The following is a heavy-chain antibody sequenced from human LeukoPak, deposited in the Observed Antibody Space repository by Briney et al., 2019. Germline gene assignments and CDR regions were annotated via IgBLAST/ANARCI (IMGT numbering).Heavy chain of an antibody. V-gene: IGHV1-2*02. Sequence: ASVKVSCKASGYTFTGYYMHWVRQAPGQGLEWMGWINPNSGGTNYAQKFQGRVTMTRDTSISTAYMELSRLRSDDTAVYYCARGLSDYYGSSGYSPFDYWGQGTLVTVSS. CDR3: ARGLSDYYGSSGYSPFDY. D-gene: IGHD3-22*01. J-gene: IGHJ4*02. CDR1: GYTFTGYY. CDR2: INPNSGGT.